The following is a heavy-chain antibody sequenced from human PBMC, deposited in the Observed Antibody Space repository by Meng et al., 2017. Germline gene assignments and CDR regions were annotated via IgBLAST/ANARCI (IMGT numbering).Heavy chain of an antibody. D-gene: IGHD6-13*01. CDR2: ISSSSSYK. J-gene: IGHJ5*02. Sequence: VQLVESGGGPVKPWGSLVLSCAVSGVTFSSYSMSWIRQAPGKGLEWVSSISSSSSYKYNASLVKGRFTISRNNTKNSPYLQRNVLRAEDTAFYCCARSSSWYSAGGFDPWGQGTLVTVSS. CDR3: ARSSSWYSAGGFDP. CDR1: GVTFSSYS. V-gene: IGHV3-21*01.